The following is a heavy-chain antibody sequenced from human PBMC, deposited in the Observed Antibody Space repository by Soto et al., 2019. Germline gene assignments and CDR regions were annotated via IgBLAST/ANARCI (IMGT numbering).Heavy chain of an antibody. CDR2: IIPVFGTT. CDR1: GDTFSGYP. V-gene: IGHV1-69*13. D-gene: IGHD3-10*01. J-gene: IGHJ4*02. Sequence: SVKVSCKTSGDTFSGYPINWVRQAPGEGLEWMGRIIPVFGTTNDAQRFEGRVTFTADESTNTAYMELRGLLSEDTAVYYCARDGGFGELKYWGPGTLVTVSS. CDR3: ARDGGFGELKY.